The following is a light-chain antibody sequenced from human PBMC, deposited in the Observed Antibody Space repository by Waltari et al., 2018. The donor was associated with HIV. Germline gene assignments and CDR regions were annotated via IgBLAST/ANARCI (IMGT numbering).Light chain of an antibody. V-gene: IGLV3-25*03. CDR3: QSADSSGTYWV. Sequence: SYELTQPPSASVSPGQTARITCSGDALAKQYAYLYQQKPGQAPVLVIYKDSERPSGIPERFSGSSSGRTVTLTISGVQAEDEADYYCQSADSSGTYWVFGGGTKLTVL. CDR1: ALAKQY. J-gene: IGLJ3*02. CDR2: KDS.